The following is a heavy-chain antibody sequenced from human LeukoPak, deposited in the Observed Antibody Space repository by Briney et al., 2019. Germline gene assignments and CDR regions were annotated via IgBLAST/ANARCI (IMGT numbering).Heavy chain of an antibody. CDR3: ARDRAGQLDY. D-gene: IGHD3-10*01. J-gene: IGHJ4*02. CDR1: GYTFTTFP. CDR2: INAGNGDT. Sequence: ASVKVFCRASGYTFTTFPMYWVRQAPGQRLEWMGWINAGNGDTKYSQKFQGRVTITRDTSASTAYMELSSLRSEDTAVYYCARDRAGQLDYWGQGTLVTVSS. V-gene: IGHV1-3*01.